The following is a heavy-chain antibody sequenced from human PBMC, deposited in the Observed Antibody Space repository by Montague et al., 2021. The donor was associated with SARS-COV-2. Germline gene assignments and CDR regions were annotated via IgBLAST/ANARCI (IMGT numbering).Heavy chain of an antibody. V-gene: IGHV4-34*01. CDR1: GGSFSGYY. J-gene: IGHJ4*02. CDR3: ARGSSFVTIFGVVITDPLFDY. Sequence: SETLSLTCAVYGGSFSGYYWSWIRQPPGKGLEWIGEINHSGSTXXXPSXXXRVTISVDTSKNQFSLKLSSATAADTAVYYCARGSSFVTIFGVVITDPLFDYWGQGTLVTVSS. CDR2: INHSGST. D-gene: IGHD3-3*01.